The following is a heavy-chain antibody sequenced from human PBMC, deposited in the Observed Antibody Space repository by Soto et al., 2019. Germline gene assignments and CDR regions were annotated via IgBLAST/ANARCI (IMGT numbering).Heavy chain of an antibody. V-gene: IGHV3-66*01. J-gene: IGHJ5*02. CDR3: ATWGILYLPFDP. CDR2: IYSDGSK. CDR1: GFTVSSND. Sequence: GGSLRLSCAASGFTVSSNDMSWVRQAPGKGLEWVSVIYSDGSKYYADSVKGRFTISRDNSKNTLYLQMNRLRVEDTAVYYCATWGILYLPFDPWGQGTLVTVSS. D-gene: IGHD2-15*01.